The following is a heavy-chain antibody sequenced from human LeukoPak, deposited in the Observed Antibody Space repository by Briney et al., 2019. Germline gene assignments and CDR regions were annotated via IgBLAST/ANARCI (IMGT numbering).Heavy chain of an antibody. CDR2: IIPIFGTA. D-gene: IGHD5-24*01. CDR3: ARAPLRDGYNLDY. J-gene: IGHJ4*02. Sequence: SVKVSCKASGGTFSSYAISWVRQAPGQGLEWMGGIIPIFGTANYAQKFQGRVTITTDESTSTAYMELSSLRSEETAVYYCARAPLRDGYNLDYCGQGTLVTVSS. V-gene: IGHV1-69*05. CDR1: GGTFSSYA.